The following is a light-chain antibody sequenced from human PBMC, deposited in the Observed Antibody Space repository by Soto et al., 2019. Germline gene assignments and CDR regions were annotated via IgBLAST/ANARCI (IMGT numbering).Light chain of an antibody. Sequence: QSALTQPPSASGSAGQSVTISCTGTSSDVGGYNYVSWYQQHPGKAPKLMVYEVSKRPSGVPDRCSGSKSGNTASLTVSGRQAEDEADYYCSSYAGSNNVVVFGGGTKVTVL. CDR3: SSYAGSNNVVV. CDR1: SSDVGGYNY. J-gene: IGLJ2*01. CDR2: EVS. V-gene: IGLV2-8*01.